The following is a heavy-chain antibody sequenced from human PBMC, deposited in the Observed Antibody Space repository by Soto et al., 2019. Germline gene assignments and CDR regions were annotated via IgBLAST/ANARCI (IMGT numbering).Heavy chain of an antibody. V-gene: IGHV4-59*12. J-gene: IGHJ4*02. D-gene: IGHD2-8*02. CDR2: IYYGGST. CDR1: GGSFRPNY. Sequence: SETLSLTWRVSGGSFRPNYWSWIRQPPGKGLEWVGYIYYGGSTSYNPSLKSRVTISLETSKSQFSLRLSSVTAADTAVYYCARDKITGLFDYWGQGTLVTVS. CDR3: ARDKITGLFDY.